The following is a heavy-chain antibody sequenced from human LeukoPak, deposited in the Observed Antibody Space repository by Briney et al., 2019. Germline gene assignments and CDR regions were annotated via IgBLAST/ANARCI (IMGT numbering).Heavy chain of an antibody. CDR1: GGTSSSYA. V-gene: IGHV1-69*06. CDR2: IIPIFGTA. Sequence: VASVKVSCKASGGTSSSYAISWVRQAPGQGLEWMGGIIPIFGTANYAQKFQGRVTITADKSTSTAYMELSSLRSEDTAVYYCARVTGYMIEDYFDYWGQGTLVTVSS. J-gene: IGHJ4*02. CDR3: ARVTGYMIEDYFDY. D-gene: IGHD3-22*01.